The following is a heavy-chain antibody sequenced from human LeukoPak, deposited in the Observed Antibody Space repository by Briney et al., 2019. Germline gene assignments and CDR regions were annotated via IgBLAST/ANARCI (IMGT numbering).Heavy chain of an antibody. CDR1: GGSISSSSYY. V-gene: IGHV4-39*01. D-gene: IGHD2-2*02. J-gene: IGHJ4*02. CDR3: AWVPCSSTSCYKLVDY. CDR2: IYYSGST. Sequence: SETLSLTCTVSGGSISSSSYYWGWIRPPPGKGLEWIGSIYYSGSTYYNPSLKSRVTISVDTSKNQFALKLSSVTAADTAVYYCAWVPCSSTSCYKLVDYWGQETLDTVSS.